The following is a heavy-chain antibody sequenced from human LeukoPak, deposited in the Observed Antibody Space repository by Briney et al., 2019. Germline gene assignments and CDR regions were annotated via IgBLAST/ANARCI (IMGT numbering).Heavy chain of an antibody. D-gene: IGHD4-17*01. J-gene: IGHJ3*02. CDR1: GYTFPSFG. CDR2: ITAYNGNT. V-gene: IGHV1-18*01. CDR3: AGIDYGDTEAGFDI. Sequence: ASVKVSCKTSGYTFPSFGITWIRQVPGQGLEWMGWITAYNGNTNYAQKFQDRVSMTTDSSTTTAYMELRGLRSEDTAVYYCAGIDYGDTEAGFDIWGQGTMVTVSS.